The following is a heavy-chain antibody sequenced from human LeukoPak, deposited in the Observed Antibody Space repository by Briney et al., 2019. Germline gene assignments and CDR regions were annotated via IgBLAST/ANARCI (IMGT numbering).Heavy chain of an antibody. J-gene: IGHJ3*02. CDR3: ARCARYCGGDCYPDGFDI. CDR1: GGSVSSSIYY. V-gene: IGHV4-61*01. CDR2: INYSGST. D-gene: IGHD2-21*02. Sequence: SETLSLTCTVSGGSVSSSIYYWSWIRQPPGKGLEWIGYINYSGSTNHNSSLKSRVTISVDTSKNQFSLRLTSVTAADTAVYYCARCARYCGGDCYPDGFDIWGQGTMVTVSS.